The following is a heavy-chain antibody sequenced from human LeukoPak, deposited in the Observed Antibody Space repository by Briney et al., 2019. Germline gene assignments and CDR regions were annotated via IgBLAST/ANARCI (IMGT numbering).Heavy chain of an antibody. CDR2: IKQDGSEK. V-gene: IGHV3-7*02. D-gene: IGHD2-15*01. J-gene: IGHJ6*03. Sequence: GGSLRLPCAASGFTFSSYWMSWVRQAPGKGLEWVANIKQDGSEKYYVDSVKGRFTISRDNAKNSLYLQMNSLRAEDTAVYYCVSGYCSGGRCYSRDAWGQGTTVTVSS. CDR3: VSGYCSGGRCYSRDA. CDR1: GFTFSSYW.